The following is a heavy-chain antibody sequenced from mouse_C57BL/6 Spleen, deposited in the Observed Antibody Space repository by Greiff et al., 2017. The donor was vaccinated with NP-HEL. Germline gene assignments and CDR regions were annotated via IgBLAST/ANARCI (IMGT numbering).Heavy chain of an antibody. D-gene: IGHD2-3*01. V-gene: IGHV1-52*01. J-gene: IGHJ4*01. CDR3: ARVGPYDYAMDY. Sequence: QVQLQQPGAELVRPWSSVKLSCKASGYTFTSYWMHWVKQRPIQGLEWIGNIDPSDSETHYNQKFKDKATLTVDKSSSTAYMQLSSLTSEDSAVYYCARVGPYDYAMDYWGQGTSVTVSS. CDR2: IDPSDSET. CDR1: GYTFTSYW.